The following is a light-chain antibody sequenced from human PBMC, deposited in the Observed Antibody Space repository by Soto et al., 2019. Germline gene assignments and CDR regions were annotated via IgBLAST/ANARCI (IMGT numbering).Light chain of an antibody. CDR1: SSDVGSYNY. Sequence: QSALTQPRSVSGSPGQSVTISCTGTSSDVGSYNYISWYQQHPGKAPKLMIYDVTKRPSGVPDRFSGSKSGNTASLTISGLQSEDEADYYCATWDDRLNGYVFGSGTKLTVL. J-gene: IGLJ1*01. CDR3: ATWDDRLNGYV. V-gene: IGLV2-11*01. CDR2: DVT.